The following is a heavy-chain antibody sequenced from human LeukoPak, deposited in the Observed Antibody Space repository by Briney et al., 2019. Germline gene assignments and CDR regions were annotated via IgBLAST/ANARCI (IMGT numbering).Heavy chain of an antibody. CDR3: ARGPLGSSSWYFLDPYFDY. V-gene: IGHV1-46*01. CDR2: INPSGGST. Sequence: ASVKVSCRASGYTFTSYYMHWVQQAPGQGLEWMGIINPSGGSTSYAQNFQGRVTMTRVTSTSTVYMELSSLRSEDTAVYYCARGPLGSSSWYFLDPYFDYWGQGTLVTVSS. D-gene: IGHD6-13*01. J-gene: IGHJ4*02. CDR1: GYTFTSYY.